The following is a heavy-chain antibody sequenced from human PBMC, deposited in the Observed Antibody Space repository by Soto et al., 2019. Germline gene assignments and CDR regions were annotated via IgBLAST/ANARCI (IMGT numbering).Heavy chain of an antibody. Sequence: DAQVVESGGGLVQPGESLKLSCVGSGFTFHGSTMHWVRQASGKGLEWIGLISIKPNKYATVYAASVTGRFTISRDDSTNTVYMQMNILKNEGTAVSYCVRADENSNYYLDYGGRGTLFTVSS. CDR3: VRADENSNYYLDY. CDR2: ISIKPNKYAT. D-gene: IGHD3-10*01. CDR1: GFTFHGST. J-gene: IGHJ4*02. V-gene: IGHV3-73*02.